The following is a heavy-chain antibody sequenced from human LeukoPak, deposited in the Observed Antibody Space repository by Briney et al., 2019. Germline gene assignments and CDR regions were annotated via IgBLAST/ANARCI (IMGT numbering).Heavy chain of an antibody. Sequence: GGSLRLSCAASGFTFSSCAMSWVRQAPGKGLEWVSAISGRSTYYADSVKGRFTISRDNSKNTLYLQMNSLRAEDTALYYCARWLQLKAFDYWGQGTLVTVSS. CDR1: GFTFSSCA. V-gene: IGHV3-23*01. CDR2: ISGRST. D-gene: IGHD5-24*01. J-gene: IGHJ4*02. CDR3: ARWLQLKAFDY.